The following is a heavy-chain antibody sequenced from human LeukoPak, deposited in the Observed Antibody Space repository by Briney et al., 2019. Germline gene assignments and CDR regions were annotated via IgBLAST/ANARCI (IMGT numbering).Heavy chain of an antibody. CDR2: IYSGGTT. Sequence: GGSLRLSCAASGFTVSSSYMTWVRQAPGKGLEWVSVIYSGGTTYYADSVKGRFTISRDISKNTLYLQMNSLRAEDTAVYYCARVVAVTGPFNWFDPWGQGTLVTVSS. D-gene: IGHD6-19*01. CDR1: GFTVSSSY. CDR3: ARVVAVTGPFNWFDP. V-gene: IGHV3-53*01. J-gene: IGHJ5*02.